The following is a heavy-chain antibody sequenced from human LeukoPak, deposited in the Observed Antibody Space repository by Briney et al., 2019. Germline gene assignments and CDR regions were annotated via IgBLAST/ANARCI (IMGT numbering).Heavy chain of an antibody. D-gene: IGHD3-3*01. CDR3: AADYDFWSGYYESPSRFDP. V-gene: IGHV1-69*02. CDR1: GYTFTGYY. J-gene: IGHJ5*02. Sequence: GASVKVSCKASGYTFTGYYMHWVRQAPGQGLEWMGRIIPILGIANYAQKFQGRVTITADKSTSTAYMELSSLRSEDTAVYYCAADYDFWSGYYESPSRFDPWGQGTLVTVSS. CDR2: IIPILGIA.